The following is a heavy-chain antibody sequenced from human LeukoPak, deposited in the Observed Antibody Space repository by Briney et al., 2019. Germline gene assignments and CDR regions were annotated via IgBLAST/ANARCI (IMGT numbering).Heavy chain of an antibody. V-gene: IGHV4-39*07. Sequence: PSETLSLTCTVSGGSISSYYWGWIRQPPGKGLEWIGSIYYSGNTYYNPSLKSRVTISADTSKNQFSLKLSSVTAADTAVYYCANSGYDYTDYWGQGTLVTVSS. J-gene: IGHJ4*02. D-gene: IGHD5-12*01. CDR2: IYYSGNT. CDR1: GGSISSYY. CDR3: ANSGYDYTDY.